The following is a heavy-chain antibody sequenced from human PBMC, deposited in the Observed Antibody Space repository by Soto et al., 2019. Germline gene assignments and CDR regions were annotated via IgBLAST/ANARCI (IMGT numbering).Heavy chain of an antibody. V-gene: IGHV3-30*18. Sequence: PGGSLRLSCAASGFTFSSYGMHWVRQAPGKGLEWVAVISYDGSNKYYADSVKGRFTISRDNSKNTLYLQMNSLRAEDTAVYYCAKDSYFGEENSSGWDHFDYWGQGTLVTAPQ. D-gene: IGHD6-19*01. CDR1: GFTFSSYG. CDR3: AKDSYFGEENSSGWDHFDY. CDR2: ISYDGSNK. J-gene: IGHJ4*02.